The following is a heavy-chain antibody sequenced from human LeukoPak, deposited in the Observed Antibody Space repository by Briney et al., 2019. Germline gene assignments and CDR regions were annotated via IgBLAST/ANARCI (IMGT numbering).Heavy chain of an antibody. J-gene: IGHJ4*02. V-gene: IGHV3-21*01. CDR2: ISSSSSDI. CDR3: ARELEFGYDYVWGSYRPGYYFDY. D-gene: IGHD3-16*02. Sequence: GGSLRLSCAASGFTFSSYGMNWVRQAPGKGLEWVASISSSSSDIYYADSVKGRFTISRDNAKNSLYLQINSLRAEDTAVYYCARELEFGYDYVWGSYRPGYYFDYWGQGTLVTVSS. CDR1: GFTFSSYG.